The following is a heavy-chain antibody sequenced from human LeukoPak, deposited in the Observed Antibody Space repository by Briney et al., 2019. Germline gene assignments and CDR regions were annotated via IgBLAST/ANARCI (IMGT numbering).Heavy chain of an antibody. Sequence: PGGSLRLSCATSGFTFSSYAMSWVRQAPGKGLEWVSGIGGSGGSTYYADSVKGRFTISRDNSKNTLYLQMNSLRVEDTAVYYCAKPQSRSSWSPVDYWGQGTLVTVSS. J-gene: IGHJ4*02. CDR2: IGGSGGST. D-gene: IGHD6-6*01. V-gene: IGHV3-23*01. CDR1: GFTFSSYA. CDR3: AKPQSRSSWSPVDY.